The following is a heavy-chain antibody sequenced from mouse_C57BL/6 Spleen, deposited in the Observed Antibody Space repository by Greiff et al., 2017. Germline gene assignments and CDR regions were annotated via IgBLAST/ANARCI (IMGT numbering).Heavy chain of an antibody. CDR1: GFNIKDDY. CDR3: TICGTFAY. V-gene: IGHV14-4*01. Sequence: VQLQQSGAELVRPGASVKLSCTASGFNIKDDYMDWVKQRPEQGLEWIGWIDPENGDTEYASKFQGKATITADTTSNTAYLQLSSLTSEDTAVYYCTICGTFAYWGQGTLVTVSA. D-gene: IGHD1-1*02. J-gene: IGHJ3*01. CDR2: IDPENGDT.